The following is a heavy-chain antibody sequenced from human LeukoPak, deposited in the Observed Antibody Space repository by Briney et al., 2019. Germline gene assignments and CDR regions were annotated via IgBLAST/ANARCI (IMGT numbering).Heavy chain of an antibody. V-gene: IGHV4-59*08. CDR2: IAHSGTT. Sequence: SETLSFTCIVSGGSISRYSWNWIRQSPGKGLEWVGYIAHSGTTSYKSSLKSRVTISVDTSKNQLSLRLTSVTAADTAVYYCARWDDSAWAFGNWGPGTLVTVSS. CDR1: GGSISRYS. CDR3: ARWDDSAWAFGN. J-gene: IGHJ4*02. D-gene: IGHD6-19*01.